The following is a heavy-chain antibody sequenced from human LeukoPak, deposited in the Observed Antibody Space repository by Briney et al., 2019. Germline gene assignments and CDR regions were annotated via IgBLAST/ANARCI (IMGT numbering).Heavy chain of an antibody. CDR2: INSDGRST. D-gene: IGHD3-9*01. V-gene: IGHV3-74*01. CDR3: VRGADTGYSSDS. Sequence: GGSLRLSCVASGFTFSRYWMHWVRQAPGKGLVRVSRINSDGRSTNYADSVKGRFSISRDNAENTLYLQMNSLRVEDTAVYYCVRGADTGYSSDSWGQGTLVTVSS. CDR1: GFTFSRYW. J-gene: IGHJ4*02.